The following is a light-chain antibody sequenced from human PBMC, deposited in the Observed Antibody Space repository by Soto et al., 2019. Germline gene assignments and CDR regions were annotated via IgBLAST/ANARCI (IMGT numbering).Light chain of an antibody. CDR2: GAS. Sequence: IERTQAPGTLSASPGERATLSFISSQSVKTNLAWYQQKPGQAPRLLIYGASSRATDIPSRFSGSGSGTEFTLTISSLQSEDFAVYYCQQYNNWPPGTFGQGTKVDIK. CDR3: QQYNNWPPGT. V-gene: IGKV3-15*01. CDR1: QSVKTN. J-gene: IGKJ1*01.